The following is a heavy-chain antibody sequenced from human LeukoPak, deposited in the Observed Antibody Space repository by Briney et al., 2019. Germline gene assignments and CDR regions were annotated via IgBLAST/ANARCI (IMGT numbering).Heavy chain of an antibody. CDR2: ISSSGSTI. Sequence: GGSLRLSCAASGFTFSSYEMNWVRQAPGKGLEWVSYISSSGSTIYYADSVKGRFTISRDNAKNSLYLQMNSLRAEDTAVYYCVRGSTGLFGEFFAYWGQGTLVTVSS. CDR3: VRGSTGLFGEFFAY. D-gene: IGHD3-10*02. V-gene: IGHV3-48*03. J-gene: IGHJ4*02. CDR1: GFTFSSYE.